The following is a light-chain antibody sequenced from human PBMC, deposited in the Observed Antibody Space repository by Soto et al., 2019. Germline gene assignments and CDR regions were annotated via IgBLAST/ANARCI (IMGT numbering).Light chain of an antibody. J-gene: IGKJ2*02. Sequence: EIVLTQSPGTLSLSPGDRATLSCRASQSVDRYVAWYQQKVGQAPRLLIYDAYTRATGVGARFTGSGSATDFSLTITSLEPEDFAVYFCQQRGKWPSTFGPGTKVDIK. CDR1: QSVDRY. CDR2: DAY. CDR3: QQRGKWPST. V-gene: IGKV3-11*01.